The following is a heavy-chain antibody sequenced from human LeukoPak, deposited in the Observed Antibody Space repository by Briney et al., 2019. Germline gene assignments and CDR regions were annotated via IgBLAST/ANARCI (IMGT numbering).Heavy chain of an antibody. J-gene: IGHJ4*02. V-gene: IGHV1-69*08. CDR2: IIPILGTA. CDR3: ARDGGGCSGGSCYADY. D-gene: IGHD2-15*01. Sequence: ASVKVSCKASGGTFSSYTISWVRQAPGQGLEWMGRIIPILGTANYAQKFQGRVTITADKSTSTAYMELSSLRSEDTAVYYCARDGGGCSGGSCYADYWGQGTLVTVSS. CDR1: GGTFSSYT.